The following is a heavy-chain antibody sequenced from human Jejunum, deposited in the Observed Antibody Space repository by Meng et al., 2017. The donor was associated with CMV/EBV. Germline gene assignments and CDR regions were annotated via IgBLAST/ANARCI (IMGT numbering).Heavy chain of an antibody. D-gene: IGHD2/OR15-2a*01. Sequence: QVQLVKSGAEGKKPGASVKVSCKASGDTFTSCHIHWVRQAPGQGLEWLGLINCNDGATSYAHKFQGRVSMTRDTSTRIVHMELSSLRSEDTALYYCARELSYTSALDYWGQGTLVTVSS. V-gene: IGHV1-46*01. CDR2: INCNDGAT. J-gene: IGHJ4*02. CDR1: GDTFTSCH. CDR3: ARELSYTSALDY.